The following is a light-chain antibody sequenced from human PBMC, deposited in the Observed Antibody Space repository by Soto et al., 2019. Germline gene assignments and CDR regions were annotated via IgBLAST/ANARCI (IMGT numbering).Light chain of an antibody. V-gene: IGKV3-15*01. CDR1: QSVSSN. Sequence: EFVLTQSPDTLSLSPGERATLSCRASQSVSSNLAWYQQKPGQAPRLLIYGASTRATGIPARFSGSGSGTEFTLTISSLQSEDFAVYYCQQYNNWPTWTFGQGTKVDIK. J-gene: IGKJ1*01. CDR3: QQYNNWPTWT. CDR2: GAS.